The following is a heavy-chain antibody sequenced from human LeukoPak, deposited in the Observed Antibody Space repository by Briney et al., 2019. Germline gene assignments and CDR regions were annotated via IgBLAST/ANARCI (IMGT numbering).Heavy chain of an antibody. J-gene: IGHJ4*02. CDR3: ARQVSSGRYYFDF. Sequence: ASVKVSCKASGYTFTSYYMHWVRQAPGQGLERMGIINPSGGSTSYAQKFQGRVTMTRDTSTSTVYMELSSLRSEDTAVYYCARQVSSGRYYFDFWGQGTLVTVPS. V-gene: IGHV1-46*01. CDR2: INPSGGST. D-gene: IGHD6-19*01. CDR1: GYTFTSYY.